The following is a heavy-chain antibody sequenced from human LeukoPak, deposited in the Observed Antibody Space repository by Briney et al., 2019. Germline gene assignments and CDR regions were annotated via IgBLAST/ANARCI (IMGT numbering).Heavy chain of an antibody. Sequence: GASVKVSCKASGYTFTSYAISWVRQAPGQGLEWMGRIIPILGIANYAQKFQGRVTITADKSTSTAYMELSSLRSEDTAVYYCARIFSCYSGCGDYWGQGTLVTVSS. J-gene: IGHJ4*02. D-gene: IGHD2-15*01. V-gene: IGHV1-69*04. CDR3: ARIFSCYSGCGDY. CDR2: IIPILGIA. CDR1: GYTFTSYA.